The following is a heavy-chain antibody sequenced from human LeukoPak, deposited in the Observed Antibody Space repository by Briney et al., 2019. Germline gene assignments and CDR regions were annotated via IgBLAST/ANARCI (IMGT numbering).Heavy chain of an antibody. D-gene: IGHD3-22*01. CDR3: ARGVTTYYYDSSGYRRNWFDP. J-gene: IGHJ5*02. Sequence: PSETLSLTCTVSGGSISSGTYYWSWIRQPAGKGLEWIGRIYTSGSTNYNPSLKSRVTISVDTSKNQFSLKLGSVTAADTAVYYCARGVTTYYYDSSGYRRNWFDPWGQGTLVTVSS. V-gene: IGHV4-61*02. CDR1: GGSISSGTYY. CDR2: IYTSGST.